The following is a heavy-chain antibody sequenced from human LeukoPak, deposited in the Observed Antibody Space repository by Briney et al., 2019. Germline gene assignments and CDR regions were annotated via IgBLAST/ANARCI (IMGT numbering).Heavy chain of an antibody. CDR1: GFTVNRNY. V-gene: IGHV4-59*02. CDR2: MYYSGST. J-gene: IGHJ4*02. CDR3: ARTYLTYYDSSGFEY. Sequence: GSLRLSCAASGFTVNRNYMSWIRQPPGKGLEWIGYMYYSGSTNYNPSLKSRVTISVDTSKNQFSLKLSSVTAADTAVYYCARTYLTYYDSSGFEYWGQGTLVTVSS. D-gene: IGHD3-22*01.